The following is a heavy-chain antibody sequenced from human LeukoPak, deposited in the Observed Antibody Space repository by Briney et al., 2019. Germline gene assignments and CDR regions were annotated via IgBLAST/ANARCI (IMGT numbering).Heavy chain of an antibody. CDR2: IKQDGSDK. Sequence: GGSLRLSCAASGFTFNSYWMTWVRQAPGKGLEWVADIKQDGSDKYYAGSVKGRFTISRDNAKNSLYLQMNSLRAEDTAMYYCAKGGYSSPSPPDYWGQGTLVTVSS. D-gene: IGHD6-13*01. J-gene: IGHJ4*02. CDR3: AKGGYSSPSPPDY. V-gene: IGHV3-7*03. CDR1: GFTFNSYW.